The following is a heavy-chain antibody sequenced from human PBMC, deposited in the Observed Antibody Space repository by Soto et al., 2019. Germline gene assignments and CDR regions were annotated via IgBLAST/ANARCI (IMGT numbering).Heavy chain of an antibody. CDR1: GFTFDDYA. V-gene: IGHV3-23*04. CDR2: IGGAGDT. Sequence: EVQLVESGGGLVQPGRSLRLSCAASGFTFDDYAMSWVRQAPGKGLEWVSSIGGAGDTYYADSVTGRFTISRDDSKSMMFLQMNSLRDEDTAVYYCAKDRKSYNSVWDPFDVWGQGTLVTVSS. J-gene: IGHJ3*01. CDR3: AKDRKSYNSVWDPFDV. D-gene: IGHD3-10*01.